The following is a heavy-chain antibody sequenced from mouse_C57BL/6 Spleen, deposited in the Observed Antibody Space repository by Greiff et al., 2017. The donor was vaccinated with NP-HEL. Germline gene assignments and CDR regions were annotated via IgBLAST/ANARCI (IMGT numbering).Heavy chain of an antibody. J-gene: IGHJ3*01. CDR3: ASDYDAPFAY. D-gene: IGHD2-12*01. CDR1: RFSLTSYG. V-gene: IGHV2-6*01. CDR2: IWGVGST. Sequence: VQLQQSGPGLVAPSQSLSITCTVSRFSLTSYGVDWVRQSPGKGLEWLGVIWGVGSTNYNSALKSRLSISKDNSKSQVFLKMNSLQTDDTAMYYCASDYDAPFAYWGQGTLVTVSA.